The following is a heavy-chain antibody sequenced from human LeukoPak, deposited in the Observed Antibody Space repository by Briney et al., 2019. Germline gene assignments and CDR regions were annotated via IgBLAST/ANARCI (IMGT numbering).Heavy chain of an antibody. Sequence: ASVKVSCKASGYTFTSYYMHWVRQAPGQGLEWMGIINPSGGSTSYAQKFQGRVTMSVDTSKNQFSLKLSSVTAADTAVYYCARDHHSSGWYWFDPWGQGTLVTVSS. CDR2: INPSGGST. J-gene: IGHJ5*02. V-gene: IGHV1-46*01. CDR3: ARDHHSSGWYWFDP. D-gene: IGHD6-19*01. CDR1: GYTFTSYY.